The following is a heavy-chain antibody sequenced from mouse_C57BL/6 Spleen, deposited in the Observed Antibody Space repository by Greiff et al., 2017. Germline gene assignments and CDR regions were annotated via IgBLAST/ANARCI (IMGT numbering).Heavy chain of an antibody. V-gene: IGHV1-26*01. CDR2: INPDNGGT. D-gene: IGHD1-1*01. CDR3: VRELYGSSYLFAY. CDR1: GYTFTDYY. J-gene: IGHJ3*01. Sequence: EVQLQQSGPELVKPGASVKISCKASGYTFTDYYINWVKQSPGQSLEWIGDINPDNGGTSYNQKFKGKATLTVDKSSSTAYMELRSLTSEDSAVYYCVRELYGSSYLFAYWGQGTMVTVSA.